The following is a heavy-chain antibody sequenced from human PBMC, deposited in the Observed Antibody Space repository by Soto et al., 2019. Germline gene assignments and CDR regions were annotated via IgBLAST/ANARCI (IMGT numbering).Heavy chain of an antibody. CDR1: GFTFSSYG. J-gene: IGHJ4*02. CDR2: IWYDGSNK. Sequence: QVQLVESGGGVVQPGRSLRLSCAASGFTFSSYGMHWVRQAPGKGLEWVAVIWYDGSNKYYADSVKGRFTISRDNSKNTLYLQMNSLRAEDTAVYYCARDQGYCSSTSCSKYDYWGQGTLVTVSS. V-gene: IGHV3-33*01. D-gene: IGHD2-2*01. CDR3: ARDQGYCSSTSCSKYDY.